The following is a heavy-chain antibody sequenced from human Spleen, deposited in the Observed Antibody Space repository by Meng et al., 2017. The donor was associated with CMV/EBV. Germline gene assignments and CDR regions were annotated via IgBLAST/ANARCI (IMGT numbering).Heavy chain of an antibody. Sequence: GGSLRLSCAASGFTFDDYAMHWVRQAPGKGLEWVSGISWNSGTIGYADSVKGRFTISRDNAKNSLYLLMNSLRAEDTALYYCAKEQAAYSGPGLDYWGQGTLVTV. CDR2: ISWNSGTI. J-gene: IGHJ4*02. CDR3: AKEQAAYSGPGLDY. D-gene: IGHD5-12*01. V-gene: IGHV3-9*01. CDR1: GFTFDDYA.